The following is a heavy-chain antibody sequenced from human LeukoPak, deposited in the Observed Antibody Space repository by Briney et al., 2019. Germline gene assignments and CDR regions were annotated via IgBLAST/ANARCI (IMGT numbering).Heavy chain of an antibody. D-gene: IGHD2-2*01. V-gene: IGHV4-34*01. J-gene: IGHJ5*02. CDR2: INHSGST. Sequence: SETLSLTCAVYGGSFSGYYWSWIRQPPGKGLEWIGEINHSGSTNYNPSLKSQVTISVDTSKNQFSLKLSSVTAADTAVYYCASTVVPAALNWFDPWGQGTLVTVSS. CDR3: ASTVVPAALNWFDP. CDR1: GGSFSGYY.